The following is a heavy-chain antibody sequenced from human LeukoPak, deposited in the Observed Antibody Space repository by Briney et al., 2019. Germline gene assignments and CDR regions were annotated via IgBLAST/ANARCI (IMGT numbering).Heavy chain of an antibody. CDR3: AKVTSSYNYFDY. CDR1: GFTFSSYA. D-gene: IGHD2-2*01. Sequence: GGSLRLSCAASGFTFSSYAMSWVRQAPGKGLEWVSVISGSGGSTYYADSVKGRFTISRDNSKNTLSLQMNSLRAEDTAVYYCAKVTSSYNYFDYWGQGSLVTVSS. J-gene: IGHJ4*02. CDR2: ISGSGGST. V-gene: IGHV3-23*01.